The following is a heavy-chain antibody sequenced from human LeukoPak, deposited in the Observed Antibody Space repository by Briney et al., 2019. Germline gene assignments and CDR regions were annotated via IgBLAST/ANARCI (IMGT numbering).Heavy chain of an antibody. CDR1: GYSFIGYK. CDR2: IIPILGIA. CDR3: ATVYLRDGYNFDY. V-gene: IGHV1-69*02. D-gene: IGHD5-24*01. J-gene: IGHJ4*02. Sequence: ASVKVSCKASGYSFIGYKIHWVRQAPGQGLEWMGRIIPILGIANYAQKFQGRVTITADKSTSTAYMELSSLRSEDTAVYYCATVYLRDGYNFDYWGQGTLVTVSS.